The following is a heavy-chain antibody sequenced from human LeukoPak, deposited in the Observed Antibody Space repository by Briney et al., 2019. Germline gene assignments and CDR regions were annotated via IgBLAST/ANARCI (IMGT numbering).Heavy chain of an antibody. CDR1: GFTFSSYS. CDR3: ARDGRLSSGSDY. CDR2: ISSSSSYI. V-gene: IGHV3-21*01. Sequence: GGSLRLSCAASGFTFSSYSMNWVGRAPGKGLGGVSSISSSSSYIYYADSVKGRFTISRDNAKNSLYLQMNSLRAEDTAVYYCARDGRLSSGSDYWGQGTLVTVSS. J-gene: IGHJ4*02. D-gene: IGHD6-19*01.